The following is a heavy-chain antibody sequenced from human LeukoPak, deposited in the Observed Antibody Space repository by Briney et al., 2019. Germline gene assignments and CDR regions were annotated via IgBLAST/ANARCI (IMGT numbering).Heavy chain of an antibody. J-gene: IGHJ3*02. V-gene: IGHV4-30-4*07. CDR2: IYYTGTS. CDR1: GGSISSGGYS. Sequence: PSGTLSLTCAVSGGSISSGGYSWSWIRQPPGKGLEWIGYIYYTGTSYYNPSLESRVTSSLDTSKNQFSLTLNSVTAADTAVYYCVRADYNGGNPGSFDIWGRGTMVTVSS. CDR3: VRADYNGGNPGSFDI. D-gene: IGHD2-8*01.